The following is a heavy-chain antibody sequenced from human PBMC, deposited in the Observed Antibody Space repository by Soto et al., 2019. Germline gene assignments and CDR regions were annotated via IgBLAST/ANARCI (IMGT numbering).Heavy chain of an antibody. Sequence: EVQLVESGGGLVQPGGSLRLSCAASGFTVSSNSMSWVRQAPGKGLEWVSVIYSGGSTYYADSVKGRFTISRDNSKNTLYLQMNSLRAEDTAVYYCARDEILSGYYYYMDVWGKGTTVTVSS. D-gene: IGHD2-15*01. CDR1: GFTVSSNS. CDR3: ARDEILSGYYYYMDV. CDR2: IYSGGST. V-gene: IGHV3-66*01. J-gene: IGHJ6*03.